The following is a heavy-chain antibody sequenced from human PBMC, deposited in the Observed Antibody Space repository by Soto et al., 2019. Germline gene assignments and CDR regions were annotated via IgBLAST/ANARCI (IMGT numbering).Heavy chain of an antibody. J-gene: IGHJ4*02. CDR2: IYHSGST. D-gene: IGHD3-3*01. V-gene: IGHV4-4*02. Sequence: PSETLSLTCAVSGGSISSSDWWSWVRQPPGKGLEWIGEIYHSGSTYYNPSLKSRVTISVDKSKKQFSLKLSSVTAADTAVYYCARVYGGITILGVLIGHFDYWGQGILVTVSS. CDR3: ARVYGGITILGVLIGHFDY. CDR1: GGSISSSDW.